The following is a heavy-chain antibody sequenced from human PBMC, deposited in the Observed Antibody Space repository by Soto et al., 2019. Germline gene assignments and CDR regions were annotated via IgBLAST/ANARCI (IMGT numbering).Heavy chain of an antibody. J-gene: IGHJ5*02. CDR3: ARDPGYDYIWGSTQGSWFDP. CDR1: GYTFTSSG. CDR2: ISAYNGNT. Sequence: GASVKVSCKASGYTFTSSGISWVRQAPGQGLEWMGWISAYNGNTNYAQKLQGRVTMTTDTSTSTAYMELRSLRSDDTAVYYCARDPGYDYIWGSTQGSWFDPWGQGTLVTVSS. V-gene: IGHV1-18*01. D-gene: IGHD3-16*01.